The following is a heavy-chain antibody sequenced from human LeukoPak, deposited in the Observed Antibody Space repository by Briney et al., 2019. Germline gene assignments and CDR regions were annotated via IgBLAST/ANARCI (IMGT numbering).Heavy chain of an antibody. CDR3: AREFIAVAGTDY. V-gene: IGHV3-21*01. Sequence: GGSLRLSCAASGFTFSSYSMNWVRQAPGKGLEWVSSISSSSYIYYADSVKGRFTISGDNAKNSLYLQMNSLRAEDTAVYYCAREFIAVAGTDYWGQGTLVAVSS. CDR2: ISSSSYI. J-gene: IGHJ4*02. D-gene: IGHD6-19*01. CDR1: GFTFSSYS.